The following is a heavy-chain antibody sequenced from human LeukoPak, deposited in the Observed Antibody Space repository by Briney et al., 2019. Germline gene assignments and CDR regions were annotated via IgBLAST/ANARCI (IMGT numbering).Heavy chain of an antibody. Sequence: PSETLSLTCTVSGGSISSGSYYWSWIRQPAGKGLEWIGRIYTSGSTNYNPSLKSRVTISVDTSKNQFSLKLSSVTAADTAVYYCAGSCSGGSCYSPWFDPWGQGTLVTVSS. CDR1: GGSISSGSYY. V-gene: IGHV4-61*02. CDR3: AGSCSGGSCYSPWFDP. D-gene: IGHD2-15*01. J-gene: IGHJ5*02. CDR2: IYTSGST.